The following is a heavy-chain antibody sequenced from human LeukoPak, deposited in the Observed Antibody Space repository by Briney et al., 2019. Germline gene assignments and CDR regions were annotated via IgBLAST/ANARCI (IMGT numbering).Heavy chain of an antibody. CDR3: ARDPPAVVPPRDYYYGMDV. CDR1: GFTFSSYA. CDR2: ISYDGSNK. D-gene: IGHD2-2*01. Sequence: GGSLRLSCAASGFTFSSYAMHWVRQAPGKGLEWVAVISYDGSNKYYADSVKGRFTISRDNSKNTLYLQMNSLRAEDTAVYYCARDPPAVVPPRDYYYGMDVWGQGTTVTVSS. V-gene: IGHV3-30-3*01. J-gene: IGHJ6*02.